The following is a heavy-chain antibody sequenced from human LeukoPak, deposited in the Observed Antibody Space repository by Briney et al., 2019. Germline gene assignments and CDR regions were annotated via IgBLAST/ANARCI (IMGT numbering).Heavy chain of an antibody. Sequence: PSETLSLTCAVYGGSFSGYYWSWIRQPPGKGLEWIGEINHSGSTNYNPSLKSRVTISVDTSKNQFSLKLSSVTAADTAVYYCARGRSLRSGAFGYWGQGTLVTVSS. CDR1: GGSFSGYY. J-gene: IGHJ4*02. CDR2: INHSGST. CDR3: ARGRSLRSGAFGY. D-gene: IGHD1-26*01. V-gene: IGHV4-34*01.